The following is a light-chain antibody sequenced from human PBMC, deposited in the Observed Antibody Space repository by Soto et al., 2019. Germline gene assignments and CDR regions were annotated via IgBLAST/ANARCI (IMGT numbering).Light chain of an antibody. CDR3: QQYNSYSRT. Sequence: DIQMTQSPSTLSASVGDRVTITFRASQIISSWLAWYQQKPGKAPKLLIYDASSLESGVPSRFSGSGSGTEFTLTISSLQPDDFATYSCQQYNSYSRTFGQGTRLEIK. J-gene: IGKJ5*01. CDR2: DAS. CDR1: QIISSW. V-gene: IGKV1-5*01.